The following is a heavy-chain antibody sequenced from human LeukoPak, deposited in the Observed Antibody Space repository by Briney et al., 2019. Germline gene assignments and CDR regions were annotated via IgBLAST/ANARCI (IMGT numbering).Heavy chain of an antibody. J-gene: IGHJ4*02. CDR2: INTDGSRT. V-gene: IGHV3-74*01. CDR1: GFTFSNYW. D-gene: IGHD3-16*02. Sequence: PGGSLRLSCAASGFTFSNYWMDWVRQAPGKGLVWVSRINTDGSRTTYADSVKGRFTISRDNAKNTLYLQMNSLRADDTAVNFCARGLGGSYPFDCWGQGALVTVSS. CDR3: ARGLGGSYPFDC.